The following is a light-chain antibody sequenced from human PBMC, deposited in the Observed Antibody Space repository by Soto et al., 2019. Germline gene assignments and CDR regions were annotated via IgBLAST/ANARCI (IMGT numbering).Light chain of an antibody. CDR1: TGAVTSGHY. CDR2: DTS. V-gene: IGLV7-46*01. CDR3: LLYYSGAYV. J-gene: IGLJ1*01. Sequence: QAVVPQEPSLTVSPGGTVTLTCDSSTGAVTSGHYPYWFQQKPGQAPRTLIYDTSKRHSWTSARFSGSLVGGKAALTLSGAQPEDEAEYYCLLYYSGAYVFGTGTKVTVL.